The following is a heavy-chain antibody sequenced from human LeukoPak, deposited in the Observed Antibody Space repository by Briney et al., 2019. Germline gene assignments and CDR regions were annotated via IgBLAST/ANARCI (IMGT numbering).Heavy chain of an antibody. V-gene: IGHV4-59*08. CDR1: GGSISSYY. J-gene: IGHJ3*02. Sequence: PSETLSLTCTVSGGSISSYYWSWIRQPPGKGLEWIGYIYYSGSTNYNPSLKSRVTISVDTSKNQFSLKPSSVTAADTAVYYCATSGSYPDAFDIWGQGTMVTVSS. CDR2: IYYSGST. D-gene: IGHD1-26*01. CDR3: ATSGSYPDAFDI.